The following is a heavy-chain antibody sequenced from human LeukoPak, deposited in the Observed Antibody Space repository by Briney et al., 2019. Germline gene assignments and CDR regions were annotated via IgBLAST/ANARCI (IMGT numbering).Heavy chain of an antibody. CDR1: GGSISSYY. Sequence: SETLSLTCTVSGGSISSYYWSWIRQPPGKGLEWIGYIYYSGSTNYNPSLKSRVTISVDTSKNQFSLKLTSVTSADTAVYYCARGRGYNSFDYWGQGTLVTVSS. D-gene: IGHD3-16*02. CDR3: ARGRGYNSFDY. J-gene: IGHJ4*02. CDR2: IYYSGST. V-gene: IGHV4-59*12.